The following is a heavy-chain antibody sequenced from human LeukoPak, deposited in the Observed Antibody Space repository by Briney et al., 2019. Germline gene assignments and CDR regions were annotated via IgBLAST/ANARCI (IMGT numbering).Heavy chain of an antibody. CDR2: IDTEGGTT. Sequence: GGSLRLSCAASGFSFSRYWMHWVRQAPGKGLVWVSYIDTEGGTTSYADSVKGRFTISRDNAKNTLYLQMNSLRAEDTAIYYCAREGSYLNTGASYYLHWFDPWGQGTLVTVSS. V-gene: IGHV3-74*01. J-gene: IGHJ5*02. CDR3: AREGSYLNTGASYYLHWFDP. D-gene: IGHD2-8*02. CDR1: GFSFSRYW.